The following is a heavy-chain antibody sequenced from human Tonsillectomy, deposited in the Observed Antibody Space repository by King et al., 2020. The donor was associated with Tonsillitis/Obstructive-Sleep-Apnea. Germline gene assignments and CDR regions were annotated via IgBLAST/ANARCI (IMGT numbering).Heavy chain of an antibody. CDR3: ARGETTVTTWYWYFDL. CDR1: GLTFSSYS. Sequence: VQLEESGGGLVQPGGSLRLSCAASGLTFSSYSMNWVRQAPGKGLEWVSYISSSSNTIYYADSVKGRFTISRDNAKNSLYLQMNSLRDEDTAVYYCARGETTVTTWYWYFDLWGRGTLVTVSS. D-gene: IGHD4-17*01. J-gene: IGHJ2*01. CDR2: ISSSSNTI. V-gene: IGHV3-48*02.